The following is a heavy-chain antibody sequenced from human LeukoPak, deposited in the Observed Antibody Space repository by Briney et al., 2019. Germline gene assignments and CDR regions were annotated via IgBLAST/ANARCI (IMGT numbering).Heavy chain of an antibody. CDR1: GFTFSIYA. V-gene: IGHV3-23*01. CDR2: ISGSGGGT. D-gene: IGHD4-17*01. J-gene: IGHJ4*02. Sequence: GGSLRLSCAASGFTFSIYAMSCVCQGPGKGLGWGSAISGSGGGTYYTDSVKSRVTISRDNTKNTLYLQMNSLRAEDTAVYYCATSTLILRLIFDYWGQGTLVTVSS. CDR3: ATSTLILRLIFDY.